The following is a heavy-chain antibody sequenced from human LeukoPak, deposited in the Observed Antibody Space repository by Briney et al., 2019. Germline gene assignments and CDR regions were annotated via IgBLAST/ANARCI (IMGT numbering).Heavy chain of an antibody. V-gene: IGHV4-59*11. Sequence: SETLSLTCTVSGGSISSHYWSWIRQPPGKGLEWTGYIYYSGSTNYNPSLKSRVTISVDTSKNQFSLKLSSVTAADTAVYYCARDFGSRWGQGTLVTVSS. CDR1: GGSISSHY. J-gene: IGHJ4*02. CDR2: IYYSGST. CDR3: ARDFGSR. D-gene: IGHD1-14*01.